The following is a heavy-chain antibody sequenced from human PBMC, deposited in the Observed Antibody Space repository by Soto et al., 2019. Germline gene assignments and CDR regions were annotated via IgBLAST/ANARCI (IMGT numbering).Heavy chain of an antibody. CDR3: ARAGEGYYVWGSYRTEFFDY. J-gene: IGHJ4*02. CDR1: GYTFTSYY. V-gene: IGHV1-46*01. Sequence: ASVKVSCKASGYTFTSYYMHWVRQAPGQGLEWMGIINPSGGSTSYAQKFQGRVTMTRDTSTSTVYMELSSLRSEDTAVYYCARAGEGYYVWGSYRTEFFDYWGQGTLVTVSS. D-gene: IGHD3-16*02. CDR2: INPSGGST.